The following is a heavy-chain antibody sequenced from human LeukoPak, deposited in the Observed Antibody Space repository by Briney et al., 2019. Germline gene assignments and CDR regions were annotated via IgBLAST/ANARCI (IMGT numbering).Heavy chain of an antibody. CDR3: AKGPGNIVVVPAAISCFQH. Sequence: GGSLRLSCAASGFTFSSYGMHWVRQAPGKGLEWVAVISYDGSNKYYADSVKGRFTISRDNSKNTLYLQMNSLRAEDTAVYYCAKGPGNIVVVPAAISCFQHWGQGTLVTVSS. D-gene: IGHD2-2*01. J-gene: IGHJ1*01. CDR2: ISYDGSNK. V-gene: IGHV3-30*18. CDR1: GFTFSSYG.